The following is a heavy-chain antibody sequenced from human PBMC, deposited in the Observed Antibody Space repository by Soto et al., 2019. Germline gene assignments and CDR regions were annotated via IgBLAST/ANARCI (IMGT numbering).Heavy chain of an antibody. CDR3: ARGSLWMATIEEALDY. Sequence: PGGSLRLSCAASGFTFSSYGMHWVRQAPGKGLEWVAVIWYDGSNKYYADSVKGRFTISRDNSKNTLYLQMNSLRAEDTAVYYCARGSLWMATIEEALDYWGQGTLVTVSS. D-gene: IGHD5-12*01. V-gene: IGHV3-33*01. J-gene: IGHJ4*02. CDR1: GFTFSSYG. CDR2: IWYDGSNK.